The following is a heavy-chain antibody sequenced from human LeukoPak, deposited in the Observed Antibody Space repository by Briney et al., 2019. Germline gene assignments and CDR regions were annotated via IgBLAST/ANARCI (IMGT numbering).Heavy chain of an antibody. D-gene: IGHD5-18*01. J-gene: IGHJ5*02. CDR2: IWFDGSNK. Sequence: LGGSLRLSCAASGFTFSSYGMHWVRQAPGKGLEWVAVIWFDGSNKFYRDSVRGRFTISRDDSKNTLYLQMHSLRVEDTAVYYCARDLRRVDTPTVNWAYNWFDPWGQGTLVTVSS. CDR1: GFTFSSYG. V-gene: IGHV3-33*01. CDR3: ARDLRRVDTPTVNWAYNWFDP.